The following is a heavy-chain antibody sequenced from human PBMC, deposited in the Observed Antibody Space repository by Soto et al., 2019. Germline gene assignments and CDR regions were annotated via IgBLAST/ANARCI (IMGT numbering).Heavy chain of an antibody. Sequence: GGSLRLSCAASGFTFSSYGMHWVRQAPGKGLEWVALIWYDGGNKYYADSVKGRFTISRDNSKNTLYLQMNSLRAEDTAVYYCARDLRITMLRGPSPGYWGQGTLVTVSS. D-gene: IGHD3-10*01. V-gene: IGHV3-33*01. CDR2: IWYDGGNK. J-gene: IGHJ4*02. CDR3: ARDLRITMLRGPSPGY. CDR1: GFTFSSYG.